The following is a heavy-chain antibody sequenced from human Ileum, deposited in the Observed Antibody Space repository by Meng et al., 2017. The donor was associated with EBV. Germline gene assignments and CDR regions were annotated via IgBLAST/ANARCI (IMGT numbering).Heavy chain of an antibody. J-gene: IGHJ4*02. CDR1: GVSISGNY. D-gene: IGHD1-26*01. CDR2: FYEGTT. V-gene: IGHV4-59*01. CDR3: AKGGQWDPLDS. Sequence: QVQLQESGPGLVKPSGTLSLTCDGSGVSISGNYWSWIRQSPVKGLEWIGFFYEGTTNYNPSLKSRVTIAAGPANNQISLRLSSVTSADTAVYYCAKGGQWDPLDSWGRGILVTVSS.